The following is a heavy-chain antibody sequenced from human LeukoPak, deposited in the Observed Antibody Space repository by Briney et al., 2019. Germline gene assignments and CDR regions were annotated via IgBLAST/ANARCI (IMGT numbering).Heavy chain of an antibody. CDR3: ASSGTSVLGFY. CDR1: GXIXXTYA. J-gene: IGHJ4*02. D-gene: IGHD1-26*01. Sequence: LRLSXXXSGXIXXTYAMSWVRQAPGKGLEWVSAISGNGGNTYYADSVKGRFTISRDNSKNTLYLQMSSLRAEDTAVYYCASSGTSVLGFYWGQGTLVTVSS. CDR2: ISGNGGNT. V-gene: IGHV3-23*01.